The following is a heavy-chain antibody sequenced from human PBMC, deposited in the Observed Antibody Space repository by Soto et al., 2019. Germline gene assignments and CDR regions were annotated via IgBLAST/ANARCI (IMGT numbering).Heavy chain of an antibody. CDR2: INGDGSNA. V-gene: IGHV3-74*01. Sequence: EVQVVESGGTLVQPEGSLRLSCAAAGFTFTNYWMHWVRQAPEKGLVWVSRINGDGSNAFYADSVKGRFTISRDNAKNTVYLQMNSLRAEDTAIYYCARGIQYRYGMDVWGQGTTVTVSS. J-gene: IGHJ6*02. D-gene: IGHD4-4*01. CDR1: GFTFTNYW. CDR3: ARGIQYRYGMDV.